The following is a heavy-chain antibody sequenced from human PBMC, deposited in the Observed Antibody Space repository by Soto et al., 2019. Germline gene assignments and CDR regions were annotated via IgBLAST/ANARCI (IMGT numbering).Heavy chain of an antibody. Sequence: GGSLRLSCAASGYTFSSYSMNWVRQAPGKGLEWVSSISSSSSYIYYADSVKGRFTISRDNAKNSLYLQMNSLRAEDTAVYYCAIDLIGGDTADAFDIWGQGTMVTVSS. CDR2: ISSSSSYI. CDR1: GYTFSSYS. CDR3: AIDLIGGDTADAFDI. D-gene: IGHD2-21*02. J-gene: IGHJ3*02. V-gene: IGHV3-21*01.